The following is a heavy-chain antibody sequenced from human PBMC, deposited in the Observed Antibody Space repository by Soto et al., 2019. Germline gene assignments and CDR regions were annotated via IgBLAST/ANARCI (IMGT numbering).Heavy chain of an antibody. V-gene: IGHV1-69*19. Sequence: QVQLVQSGAEMKKPGSSVKVSCQSSGGTFHPYVMNWVRQAPGQGPEWMGDISPMFGAANYAPKFQGRVTITADESTGTSYMQLSSLTSEDTCLYFCAREVQFHTPAFAYCGQGTLVTVSS. J-gene: IGHJ4*02. CDR3: AREVQFHTPAFAY. CDR1: GGTFHPYV. CDR2: ISPMFGAA.